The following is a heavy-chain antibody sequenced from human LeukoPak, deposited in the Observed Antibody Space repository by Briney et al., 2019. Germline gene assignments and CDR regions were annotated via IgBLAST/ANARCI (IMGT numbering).Heavy chain of an antibody. CDR2: ISSSSNYI. CDR1: GFTFSTYG. J-gene: IGHJ4*02. V-gene: IGHV3-21*01. Sequence: KTGGSLRLSCAASGFTFSTYGMNWVRQAPGKGLEWVSSISSSSNYIYSDSVKGRFTISRDNAKNSLYLQMNSLRAEDTAVYYCARSTISSPVDYWGQGNLVTVSS. CDR3: ARSTISSPVDY. D-gene: IGHD5/OR15-5a*01.